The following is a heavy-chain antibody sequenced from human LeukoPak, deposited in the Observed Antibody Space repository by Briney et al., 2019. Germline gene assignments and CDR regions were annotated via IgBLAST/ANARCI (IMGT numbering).Heavy chain of an antibody. D-gene: IGHD4-17*01. J-gene: IGHJ4*02. V-gene: IGHV1-2*02. Sequence: ASVKVSCKASGYTFTGYCMHWVRQAPGQGLEWMGWINPNSGGTNYAQKFQGRVTMTRDTSISTAYMELSRLRSDDTAVYYCARAHQPIYGDYAGHTIDYWGQGTLVTVSS. CDR1: GYTFTGYC. CDR2: INPNSGGT. CDR3: ARAHQPIYGDYAGHTIDY.